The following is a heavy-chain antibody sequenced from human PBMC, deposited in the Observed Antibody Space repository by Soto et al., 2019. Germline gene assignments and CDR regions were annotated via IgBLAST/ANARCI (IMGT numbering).Heavy chain of an antibody. Sequence: GGSLRLSCAASGFTFSSYGMHWVRQAPGKGLEWVAVISYDGSNKYYADSVKGRFTISRDNSKNTLYLQMNSLRAEDTAVYYCAKELGRRGKNYYYYGMDVWGQGTTVTVSS. J-gene: IGHJ6*02. CDR2: ISYDGSNK. CDR1: GFTFSSYG. V-gene: IGHV3-30*18. CDR3: AKELGRRGKNYYYYGMDV. D-gene: IGHD7-27*01.